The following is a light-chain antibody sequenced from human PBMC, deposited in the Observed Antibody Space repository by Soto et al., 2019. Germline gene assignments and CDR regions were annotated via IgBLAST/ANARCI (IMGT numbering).Light chain of an antibody. V-gene: IGKV3-20*01. Sequence: EVILKQSPGTLSLIPGERATLSCRASQSIDSISLAWYQHKPGQAPRLLIYGASSRSTAIPDRFSGSGSGTDFTLTISRLEPEDFAVYYCQHYDSSLSTFGGGAKVDIK. CDR1: QSIDSIS. CDR3: QHYDSSLST. CDR2: GAS. J-gene: IGKJ4*01.